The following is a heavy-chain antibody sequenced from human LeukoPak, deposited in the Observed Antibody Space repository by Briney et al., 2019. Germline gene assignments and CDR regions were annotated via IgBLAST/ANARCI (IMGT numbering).Heavy chain of an antibody. CDR1: GGSISSSSYY. Sequence: PSETLSLTCTVSGGSISSSSYYWSWIRQPPGKGLECIGSIYYSGSTYYNPSLKSRVTISVDTSKNQFSLKLSSVTAADTAVYYCARLGHSYGDLDYWGQGTLVTVSS. CDR2: IYYSGST. CDR3: ARLGHSYGDLDY. V-gene: IGHV4-39*01. J-gene: IGHJ4*02. D-gene: IGHD4-17*01.